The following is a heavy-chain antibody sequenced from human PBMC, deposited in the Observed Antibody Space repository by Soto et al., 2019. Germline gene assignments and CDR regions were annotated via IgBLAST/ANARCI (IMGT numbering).Heavy chain of an antibody. V-gene: IGHV2-5*02. CDR2: IYWDDDK. CDR3: AHVYGGYDNFDY. J-gene: IGHJ4*02. Sequence: QITLKESGPTLVKPTQTLTLTCTFSGFSLSTSGVGVAWIRQPPGKALEWLALIYWDDDKRYSPSLKSRLTITKDTSKNQVVLTMTDMEPVDTATYYCAHVYGGYDNFDYWGQGTLVTVSS. D-gene: IGHD5-12*01. CDR1: GFSLSTSGVG.